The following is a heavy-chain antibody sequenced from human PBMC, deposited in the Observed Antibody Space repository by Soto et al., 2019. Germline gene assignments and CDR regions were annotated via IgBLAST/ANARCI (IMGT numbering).Heavy chain of an antibody. Sequence: QVQLQQWGAGLLKPSETPSLNCAVNGGSLSGYYWSWIRQPPGKGLEWIGEIKDGGYTNYSPSLKSRATISSDTSNNQFSRRLNSVTAADTGLYYCARGQEGVVATHWDQGALVTVSS. CDR1: GGSLSGYY. CDR3: ARGQEGVVATH. J-gene: IGHJ4*02. CDR2: IKDGGYT. V-gene: IGHV4-34*01. D-gene: IGHD5-12*01.